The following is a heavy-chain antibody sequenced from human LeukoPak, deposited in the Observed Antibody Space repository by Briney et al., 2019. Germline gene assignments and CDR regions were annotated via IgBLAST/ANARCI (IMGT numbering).Heavy chain of an antibody. D-gene: IGHD4-23*01. CDR3: ATTVVIPGVYWYFDL. CDR1: GGSISSYY. Sequence: SETLSLTCTVSGGSISSYYWSWIRQPPGKGLEWIGYIYYSGSTNYNPSLKSRVTISVDTSKNQFSLKLSSVTAADTAVYYCATTVVIPGVYWYFDLWGRGTLVTVSS. CDR2: IYYSGST. J-gene: IGHJ2*01. V-gene: IGHV4-59*08.